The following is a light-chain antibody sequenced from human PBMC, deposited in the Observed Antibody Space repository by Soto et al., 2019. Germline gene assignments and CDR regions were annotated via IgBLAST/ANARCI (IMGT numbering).Light chain of an antibody. CDR3: QAWDSSTPSYV. CDR1: KLGDKY. Sequence: SSELTQPPSVSVSPGQTASITCSGDKLGDKYACWYQQKPGQSPVLVIYQDSKRPSGIPERFSGSNSGNTATLTISGTQAMDEADYYCQAWDSSTPSYVFGTGTKVTVL. CDR2: QDS. J-gene: IGLJ1*01. V-gene: IGLV3-1*01.